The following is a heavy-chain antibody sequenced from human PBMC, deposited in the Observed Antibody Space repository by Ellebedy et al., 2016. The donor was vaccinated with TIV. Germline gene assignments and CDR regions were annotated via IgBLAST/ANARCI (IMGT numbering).Heavy chain of an antibody. CDR1: GFTFSSYW. Sequence: GESLKISCAASGFTFSSYWMHWVRQAPGKGLEWVSGISHNGDSTTYADSVKGRFTISRDNAKNTLYLQMNSLRAEDTAMYYCVRDPWLVMDYWGQGILVTVSS. D-gene: IGHD6-19*01. CDR3: VRDPWLVMDY. J-gene: IGHJ4*02. CDR2: ISHNGDST. V-gene: IGHV3-20*04.